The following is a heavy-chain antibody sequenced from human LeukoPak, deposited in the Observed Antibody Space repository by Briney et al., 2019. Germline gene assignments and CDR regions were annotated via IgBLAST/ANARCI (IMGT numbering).Heavy chain of an antibody. CDR3: TTTYFDY. V-gene: IGHV3-53*01. CDR2: IYSGGDT. D-gene: IGHD1-14*01. J-gene: IGHJ4*02. CDR1: GFTVSSNY. Sequence: GGSLRLSCAPSGFTVSSNYMSWVRQAPGKGLEWVSVIYSGGDTYYADSVKGRFTISRDNSKNTLYLQMNSLRAEDTAVYYCTTTYFDYWGQGTLVTVSS.